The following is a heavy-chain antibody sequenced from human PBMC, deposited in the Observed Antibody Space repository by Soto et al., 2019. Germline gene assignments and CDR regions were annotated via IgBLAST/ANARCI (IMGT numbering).Heavy chain of an antibody. CDR3: ARDLAAGDH. J-gene: IGHJ4*02. CDR1: GYTFTHYY. D-gene: IGHD6-13*01. CDR2: INPASGST. V-gene: IGHV1-46*01. Sequence: QVQLVQSGAEVKKPGASVKLSCRTSGYTFTHYYIHWVRQAPGQGLEWLGIINPASGSTNYAQDFQGRVTLTMDTSTTTVYMDLSGLRAEDTAIFYGARDLAAGDHWGQGTLVTFSS.